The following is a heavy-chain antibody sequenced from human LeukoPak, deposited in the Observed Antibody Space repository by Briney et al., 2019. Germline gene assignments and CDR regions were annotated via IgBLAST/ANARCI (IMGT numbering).Heavy chain of an antibody. J-gene: IGHJ4*02. D-gene: IGHD1-26*01. V-gene: IGHV3-21*01. Sequence: GGSLRLSCAASGFTFSSCSMNWVRQAPGKGLEWVSSISSSSSYIYYADSVKGRFTISRDNAKNSLYLQMNSLRAEDTAVYYCARVQPEFEWELLGIVDYWGQGTLVTVSS. CDR2: ISSSSSYI. CDR1: GFTFSSCS. CDR3: ARVQPEFEWELLGIVDY.